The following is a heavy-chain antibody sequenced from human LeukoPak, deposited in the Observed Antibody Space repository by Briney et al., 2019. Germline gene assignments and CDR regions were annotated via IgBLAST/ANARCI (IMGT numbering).Heavy chain of an antibody. CDR2: IYYSGST. Sequence: SETLTLTCTVSGGSISSSSYYWGWIRQPPGKGLEWIGSIYYSGSTYYNPSLKSRVTISVDTSKNQFSLKLSSVTAADTAVYYCARVVKSNYVGYYYYYGMDVWGQGTTVTVSS. CDR3: ARVVKSNYVGYYYYYGMDV. D-gene: IGHD4-11*01. CDR1: GGSISSSSYY. J-gene: IGHJ6*02. V-gene: IGHV4-39*01.